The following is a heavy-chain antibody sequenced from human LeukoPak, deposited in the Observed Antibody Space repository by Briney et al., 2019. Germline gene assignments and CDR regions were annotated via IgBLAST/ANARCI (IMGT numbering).Heavy chain of an antibody. Sequence: GGSLRLSCAPSAFTLSKYGMSWDSQAPGKGLEWVSTIIGSGGGTFYADSVKGRFTISRDNSKNTLYLQMNSLRAEDTAVYYCAGDLSLVVRASPMGYWGQGTLVTVSS. CDR3: AGDLSLVVRASPMGY. J-gene: IGHJ4*02. V-gene: IGHV3-23*01. CDR2: IIGSGGGT. D-gene: IGHD3-10*01. CDR1: AFTLSKYG.